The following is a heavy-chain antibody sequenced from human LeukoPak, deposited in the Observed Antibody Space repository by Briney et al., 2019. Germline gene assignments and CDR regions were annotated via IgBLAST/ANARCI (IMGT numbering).Heavy chain of an antibody. D-gene: IGHD3-3*01. Sequence: GESLKISCKGSGYTFTNYWIAWVRQMPGKGLEWMGIIYPGDSDTRYSPSLQGQVTISVDTSIGTAYLQWSSLKASDTAIYYCARQNDFRPDYWGQGTLVTVSS. V-gene: IGHV5-51*01. CDR3: ARQNDFRPDY. CDR2: IYPGDSDT. CDR1: GYTFTNYW. J-gene: IGHJ4*02.